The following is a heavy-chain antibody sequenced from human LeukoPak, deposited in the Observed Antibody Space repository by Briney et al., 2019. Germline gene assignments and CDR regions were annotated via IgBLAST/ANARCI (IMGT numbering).Heavy chain of an antibody. V-gene: IGHV3-30*03. CDR1: GFSFSSYG. J-gene: IGHJ4*02. D-gene: IGHD5-24*01. CDR2: VSFDGNNK. Sequence: PGRSLRLSCAASGFSFSSYGMHWVRQAPGKGLEWVAVVSFDGNNKYYADSVKGRFTISRDNSKNTLDVQMNSLRPEDTGVYYCARDGGSRDGYNPGYWGQGTLVTVSS. CDR3: ARDGGSRDGYNPGY.